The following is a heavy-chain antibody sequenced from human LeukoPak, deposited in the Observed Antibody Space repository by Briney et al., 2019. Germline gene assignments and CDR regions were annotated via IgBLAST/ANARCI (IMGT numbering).Heavy chain of an antibody. CDR3: ARDSGYDLRPTRDY. D-gene: IGHD5-12*01. V-gene: IGHV3-53*01. CDR2: IYSGGST. CDR1: GFIVSSNY. J-gene: IGHJ4*02. Sequence: GGSLRLSCAAAGFIVSSNYMSWVRQAPGKGLEWVSVIYSGGSTYYGDSVKGRFTISRDNSKNTLYLQMNSLRAEDTAVYYRARDSGYDLRPTRDYWGQGTLVTVSS.